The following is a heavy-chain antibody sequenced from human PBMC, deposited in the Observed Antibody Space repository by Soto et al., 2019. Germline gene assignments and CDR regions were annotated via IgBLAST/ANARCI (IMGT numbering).Heavy chain of an antibody. D-gene: IGHD6-19*01. CDR1: GGSISSYY. V-gene: IGHV4-59*08. CDR2: IYYSGST. CDR3: ERQAPHSSGWFWFDP. J-gene: IGHJ5*02. Sequence: SETLSLTCTVSGGSISSYYWSWIRQPPGKGLEWIGYIYYSGSTSYNPSLRSRVTISVDTSKNQFSLKLSSVTAADTAVYYCERQAPHSSGWFWFDPWGQGTLVTVSS.